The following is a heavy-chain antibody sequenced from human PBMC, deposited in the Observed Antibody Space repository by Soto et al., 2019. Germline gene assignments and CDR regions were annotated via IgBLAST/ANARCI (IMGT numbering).Heavy chain of an antibody. Sequence: EVQLVETGGGLIQPGGSLILSCAASGFTVSSKYMSWLRQAPGKGLEWVSIIYSDGNTSYADSVKGRVTISRDNSKNTLNLQMNSLRAEDTAVYFCARGRGNCVVTTCYLPFDSWGQGTLVTVSS. CDR3: ARGRGNCVVTTCYLPFDS. CDR1: GFTVSSKY. D-gene: IGHD2-2*01. V-gene: IGHV3-53*02. CDR2: IYSDGNT. J-gene: IGHJ4*02.